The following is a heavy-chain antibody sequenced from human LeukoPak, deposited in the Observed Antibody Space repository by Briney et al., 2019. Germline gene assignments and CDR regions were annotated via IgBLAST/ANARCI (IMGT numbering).Heavy chain of an antibody. CDR3: ARDFSPAAPRYYYYYMDV. J-gene: IGHJ6*03. Sequence: SETLSLTCTVSGGSISSYYWSWIRQPPGKGLEWIGYIYYSGSTNYNPSLKSRVTISVDTSKNQFSLKLSSVTAADTAVYYCARDFSPAAPRYYYYYMDVWGKGTTVTVSS. CDR1: GGSISSYY. D-gene: IGHD2-2*01. CDR2: IYYSGST. V-gene: IGHV4-59*01.